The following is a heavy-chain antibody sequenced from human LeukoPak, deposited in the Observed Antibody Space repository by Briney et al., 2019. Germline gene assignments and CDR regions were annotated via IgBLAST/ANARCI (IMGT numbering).Heavy chain of an antibody. CDR3: ASNTGTVFDY. CDR1: GGSFSDYY. V-gene: IGHV4-59*01. J-gene: IGHJ4*02. D-gene: IGHD7-27*01. CDR2: VYYSGST. Sequence: PSETLSLTCAVYGGSFSDYYWSWIRQPPGKGLEWIGYVYYSGSTEYNPSLRSRVTISLEMSKRQFSLNLTSVTAADTAVYYCASNTGTVFDYWGQGALVTVSS.